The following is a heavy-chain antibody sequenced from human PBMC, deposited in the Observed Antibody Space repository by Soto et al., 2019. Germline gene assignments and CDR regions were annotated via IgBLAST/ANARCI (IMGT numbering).Heavy chain of an antibody. D-gene: IGHD2-15*01. CDR3: ARHPWEWYGAATLHFDY. CDR1: GGSISSSSYY. Sequence: TSETLSLTCTVSGGSISSSSYYGGWIRQPPGKGLEWIGSIYYSGSTYYNQSLKSRVTISVDTSKNQFSLKLSSVTAADTAVYYCARHPWEWYGAATLHFDYWGQGTLVTVSS. J-gene: IGHJ4*02. V-gene: IGHV4-39*01. CDR2: IYYSGST.